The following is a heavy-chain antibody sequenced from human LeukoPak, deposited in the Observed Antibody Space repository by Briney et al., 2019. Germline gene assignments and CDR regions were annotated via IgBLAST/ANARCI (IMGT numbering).Heavy chain of an antibody. CDR1: GFSFSTYV. V-gene: IGHV3-7*03. CDR2: IKQDGSEK. J-gene: IGHJ4*02. CDR3: ARDQHSSSWSFDY. D-gene: IGHD6-13*01. Sequence: PGGSLRLSCAASGFSFSTYVMHWVRQPPGKGLEWVANIKQDGSEKYYVDSVKGRFTISRDNAKNSLYLQMNSLRAEDTAVYYCARDQHSSSWSFDYWGQGTLVTVSS.